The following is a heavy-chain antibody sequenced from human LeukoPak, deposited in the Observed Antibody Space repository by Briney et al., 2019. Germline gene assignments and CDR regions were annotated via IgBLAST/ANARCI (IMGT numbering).Heavy chain of an antibody. CDR3: ARGSSGISSWFDP. CDR2: IIPLFDTA. D-gene: IGHD6-19*01. CDR1: GGTFNSYV. V-gene: IGHV1-69*06. J-gene: IGHJ5*02. Sequence: GASVRVSCKASGGTFNSYVISGVRQAPGQGLEWMGGIIPLFDTATYAQKFQDRVTITADTSTSTVYMELSSLRSEDTAGYFCARGSSGISSWFDPWGQGTLVTVSS.